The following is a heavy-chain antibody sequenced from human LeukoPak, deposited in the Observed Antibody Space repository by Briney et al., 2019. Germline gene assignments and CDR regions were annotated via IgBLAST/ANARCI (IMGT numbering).Heavy chain of an antibody. CDR2: IFSDGST. J-gene: IGHJ5*02. CDR3: ARVMAAITNWFDP. CDR1: GFTVSSNY. D-gene: IGHD2-21*02. Sequence: GGSLRLSCAASGFTVSSNYVSWVRQAPGMGLEWVSVIFSDGSTYYADSVKGRFTISRDNTKNTLYLQMNNLRAEDTAVYYCARVMAAITNWFDPWGQGTLVTVSS. V-gene: IGHV3-66*01.